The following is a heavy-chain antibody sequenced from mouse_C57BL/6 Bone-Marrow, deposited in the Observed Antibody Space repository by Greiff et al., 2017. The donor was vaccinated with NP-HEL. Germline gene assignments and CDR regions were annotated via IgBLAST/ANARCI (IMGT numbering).Heavy chain of an antibody. Sequence: QVQLQQSGAELARPGASVKLSCKASGYTFTSYGISWVKQRTGQGLEWIGEIYPSDSYTNYNQKFKGKSTLTVDKSSSTAYMQLSSLTSEDSAVYYCARWITTGWYFDVWGTGTTVTVSS. J-gene: IGHJ1*03. D-gene: IGHD1-1*01. CDR1: GYTFTSYG. V-gene: IGHV1-81*01. CDR2: IYPSDSYT. CDR3: ARWITTGWYFDV.